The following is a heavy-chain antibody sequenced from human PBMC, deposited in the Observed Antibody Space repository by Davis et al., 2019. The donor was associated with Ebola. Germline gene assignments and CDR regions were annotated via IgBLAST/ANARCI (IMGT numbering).Heavy chain of an antibody. CDR1: GFTFSSSW. CDR3: AKDYFQH. V-gene: IGHV3-7*01. CDR2: RKQDGSEK. J-gene: IGHJ1*01. Sequence: GESLKISCAASGFTFSSSWMSWVRPAPGKGLEWVANRKQDGSEKYYVDSVKGRFTISRDNAKNSLYLQMNSLRAEDTAVYYCAKDYFQHWGQGTLVTVSS.